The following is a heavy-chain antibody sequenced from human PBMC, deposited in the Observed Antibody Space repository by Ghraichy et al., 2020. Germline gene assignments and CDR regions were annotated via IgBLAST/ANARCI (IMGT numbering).Heavy chain of an antibody. D-gene: IGHD2-15*01. CDR2: IIPIFGTA. CDR3: ARSGYCSGGSCYSGWYFDL. Sequence: SVKVSCKASGGTFSSYAISWVRQAPGQGLEWMGGIIPIFGTANYAQKFQGRVTITTDESTSTAYMELSSLRSEDTAVYYCARSGYCSGGSCYSGWYFDLWGRGTLVTVSS. V-gene: IGHV1-69*05. CDR1: GGTFSSYA. J-gene: IGHJ2*01.